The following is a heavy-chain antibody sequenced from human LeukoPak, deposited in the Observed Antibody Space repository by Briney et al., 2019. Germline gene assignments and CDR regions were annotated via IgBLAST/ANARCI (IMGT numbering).Heavy chain of an antibody. Sequence: GGSLRLSCAASGFTFSSHAMTWVRQAPGKGLEWVSAIRGSGGSTYYADSVKGRFTISRDNSKNTLYLQMNSLRAEDTAVYYCVKAKWELYYYALDVWGQGTTVTVSS. CDR2: IRGSGGST. CDR1: GFTFSSHA. J-gene: IGHJ6*02. V-gene: IGHV3-23*01. D-gene: IGHD1-26*01. CDR3: VKAKWELYYYALDV.